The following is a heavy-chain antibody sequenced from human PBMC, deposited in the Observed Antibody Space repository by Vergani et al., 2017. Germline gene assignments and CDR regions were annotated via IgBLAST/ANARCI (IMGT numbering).Heavy chain of an antibody. CDR2: IYYSGST. CDR3: ARAGIAAAGTAAFDI. D-gene: IGHD6-13*01. J-gene: IGHJ3*02. V-gene: IGHV4-59*01. Sequence: QVQLQESGPGLVKPSETLSLTCTVSGGSISSYYWSWIRQPPGKGLEWIGYIYYSGSTNYNPSLKSRVTISVDTSKNQFSLKLSSVTAADTAVYYCARAGIAAAGTAAFDIWGQGTMVTVSS. CDR1: GGSISSYY.